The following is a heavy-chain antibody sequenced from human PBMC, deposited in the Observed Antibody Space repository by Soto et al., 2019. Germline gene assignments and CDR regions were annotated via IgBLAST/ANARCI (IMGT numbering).Heavy chain of an antibody. CDR1: GFTFSSS. D-gene: IGHD1-26*01. CDR2: IWDDGSNK. V-gene: IGHV3-33*01. J-gene: IGHJ4*02. Sequence: QVQLVESGGGVVQPGRSLRLSCAASGFTFSSSMHWVRQAPGKGLEWMAVIWDDGSNKYYADSVKGRFTISRDNSKNTLYLQMNSLRAEDTAVYYCASPQVGATGYGYGGQGTLVTVSS. CDR3: ASPQVGATGYGY.